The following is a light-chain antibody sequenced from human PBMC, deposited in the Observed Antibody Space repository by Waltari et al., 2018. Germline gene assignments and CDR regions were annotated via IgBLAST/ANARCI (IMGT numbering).Light chain of an antibody. V-gene: IGKV3-15*01. CDR3: QQYNNWQWT. CDR2: GAS. Sequence: EIGMTQSPATPSASPGERATPSCRASQSVSSNLAWYQQKPGQAPRLLIYGASTRATGIPARFSGSGSGTEFTLTISSLQSEDFAVYYCQQYNNWQWTFGQGTKVEIK. J-gene: IGKJ1*01. CDR1: QSVSSN.